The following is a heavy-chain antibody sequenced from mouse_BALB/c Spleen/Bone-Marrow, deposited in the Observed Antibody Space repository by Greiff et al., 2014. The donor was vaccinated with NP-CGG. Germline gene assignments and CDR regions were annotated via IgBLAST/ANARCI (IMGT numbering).Heavy chain of an antibody. D-gene: IGHD1-1*02. CDR1: GYSITSGYF. CDR3: ARWWPYNDDCAMDY. CDR2: IRYDGST. Sequence: EVKLVESGPGLVKPSQSLSLTCSVSGYSITSGYFWNWIRQFPGNKLEWMGYIRYDGSTNYNPSLKNRFSITRGTSKNQFFLKLNSVTTEDTATDYGARWWPYNDDCAMDYWGQGTSVTVSS. J-gene: IGHJ4*01. V-gene: IGHV3-6*01.